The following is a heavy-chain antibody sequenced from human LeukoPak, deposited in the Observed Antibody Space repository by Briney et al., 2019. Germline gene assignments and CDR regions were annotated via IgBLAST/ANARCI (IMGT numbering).Heavy chain of an antibody. CDR2: IYPGDSDT. V-gene: IGHV5-51*01. D-gene: IGHD3-22*01. Sequence: GESLKISCKGSGYSFTSYWIGWVRQMPGKGLGWMGIIYPGDSDTRYSPSFQGQVTISADKFISTAYLQWSSLKASDTAMYYCARQGDYDSSGYYPNWFDPWGQGTLVTVSS. CDR3: ARQGDYDSSGYYPNWFDP. J-gene: IGHJ5*02. CDR1: GYSFTSYW.